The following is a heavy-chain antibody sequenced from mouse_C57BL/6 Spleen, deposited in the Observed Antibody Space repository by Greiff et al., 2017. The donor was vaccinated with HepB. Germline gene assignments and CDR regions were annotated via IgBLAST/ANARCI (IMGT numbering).Heavy chain of an antibody. Sequence: QVQLKESGAELVKPGASVKISCKASGYAFSSYWMNWVKQRPGKGLEWIGQIYPGDGDTNYNGKFKSKATLTADKSSSTAYMQLSSLTSEDSAVYFCARLDSSGKDAMDYWGQGTSVTVSS. J-gene: IGHJ4*01. CDR3: ARLDSSGKDAMDY. V-gene: IGHV1-80*01. CDR2: IYPGDGDT. CDR1: GYAFSSYW. D-gene: IGHD3-2*02.